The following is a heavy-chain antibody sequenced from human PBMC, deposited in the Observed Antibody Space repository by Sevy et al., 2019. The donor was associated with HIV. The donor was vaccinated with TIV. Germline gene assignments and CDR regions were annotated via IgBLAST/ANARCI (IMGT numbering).Heavy chain of an antibody. CDR2: ISSSGTTI. Sequence: GGSLRLSYEASGFTFSSYEMNWVRQAPGKGLEWLSYISSSGTTIYYTDSVKGRFTISRDNAKNSLYLQMNSLRAEDTAVYYCARLDAYYDKGFDPWGQGTLVTVSS. V-gene: IGHV3-48*03. CDR1: GFTFSSYE. D-gene: IGHD3-22*01. J-gene: IGHJ5*02. CDR3: ARLDAYYDKGFDP.